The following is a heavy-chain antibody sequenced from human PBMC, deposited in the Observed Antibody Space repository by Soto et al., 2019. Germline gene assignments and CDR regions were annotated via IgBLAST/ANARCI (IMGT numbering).Heavy chain of an antibody. Sequence: QVPLVESGGGVVQPGRSLRLSCAASGFTFSSYAMHWVRQAPGKGLEWVAVISYDGSNKYYADSVKGRFTISRDNSKNTLYLQMNSLRAEDTAVYYCARDRGYCSGGSCYYVPFDYWGQGTLVTVSS. D-gene: IGHD2-15*01. CDR1: GFTFSSYA. CDR3: ARDRGYCSGGSCYYVPFDY. CDR2: ISYDGSNK. J-gene: IGHJ4*02. V-gene: IGHV3-30-3*01.